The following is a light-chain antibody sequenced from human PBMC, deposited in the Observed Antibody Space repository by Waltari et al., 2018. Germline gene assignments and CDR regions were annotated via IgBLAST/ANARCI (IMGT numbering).Light chain of an antibody. CDR1: SRHGGGYNY. CDR2: EVS. V-gene: IGLV2-14*01. CDR3: GSYTLINTIVV. J-gene: IGLJ1*01. Sequence: QSALTQPASVSGSPGPSITFPCTGTSRHGGGYNYFPWYQQHPGKAPKLIIYEVSNRPSGVSSRFSGSKSGNTASLTISGLQAEDEADYFCGSYTLINTIVVFGTGTKVTVL.